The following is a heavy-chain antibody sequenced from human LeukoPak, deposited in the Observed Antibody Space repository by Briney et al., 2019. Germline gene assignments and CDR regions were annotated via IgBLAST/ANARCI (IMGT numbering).Heavy chain of an antibody. CDR2: ISYIGTT. J-gene: IGHJ4*02. CDR1: GASITSGGYH. V-gene: IGHV4-30-4*01. Sequence: SQTLSLTCSVSGASITSGGYHWSWLRQPPGKGLELIGDISYIGTTFYSPSLRGLLTISLDPSKHHFSLNLSSVTAADTAVYYCARLEYSESSAFAYWGQGTLVTVSS. CDR3: ARLEYSESSAFAY. D-gene: IGHD3-22*01.